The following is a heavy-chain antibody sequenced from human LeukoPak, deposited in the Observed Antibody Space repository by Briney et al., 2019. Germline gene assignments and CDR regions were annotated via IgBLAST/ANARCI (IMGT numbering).Heavy chain of an antibody. D-gene: IGHD2-2*02. V-gene: IGHV4-31*03. J-gene: IGHJ4*02. CDR3: ARVSTRYCSSTSCYRVVDY. Sequence: SETLSLTCTVSGGSISSGGYSWSWIRQHPGKGLEWIGYIYYSGSTYYNPSLKSRVTISVDTSKNQFSLKLSSVTAADTAVYYCARVSTRYCSSTSCYRVVDYWGQGTLVTVSS. CDR2: IYYSGST. CDR1: GGSISSGGYS.